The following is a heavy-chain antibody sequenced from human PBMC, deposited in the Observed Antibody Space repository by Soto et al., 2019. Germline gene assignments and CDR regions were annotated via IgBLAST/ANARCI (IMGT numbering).Heavy chain of an antibody. D-gene: IGHD2-8*01. J-gene: IGHJ6*03. CDR3: ARNGRPSLYYYMDV. Sequence: GGSLRLSCAASGLTVSNQYMTWVRQAPGKGLEWVSVIHSGGNTFYADSVKGRFTISRDNSKNTLYLQMNSLRAEDTAVYHCARNGRPSLYYYMDVWGKGTKVTVSS. CDR2: IHSGGNT. V-gene: IGHV3-66*01. CDR1: GLTVSNQY.